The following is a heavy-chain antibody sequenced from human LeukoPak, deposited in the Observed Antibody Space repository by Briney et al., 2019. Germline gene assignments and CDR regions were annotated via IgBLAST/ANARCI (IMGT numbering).Heavy chain of an antibody. CDR2: ISYDGSNK. D-gene: IGHD5-18*01. J-gene: IGHJ4*02. CDR1: GFTFSSYA. V-gene: IGHV3-30-3*01. CDR3: ARDRTQISYSYGDY. Sequence: GGSLRLSCAASGFTFSSYAMHWVRQAPGKGLEWVAVISYDGSNKYYADSVKGRFTISGDNSKNTLYLQMNSLRAEDTAVYYCARDRTQISYSYGDYWGQGTLVTVSS.